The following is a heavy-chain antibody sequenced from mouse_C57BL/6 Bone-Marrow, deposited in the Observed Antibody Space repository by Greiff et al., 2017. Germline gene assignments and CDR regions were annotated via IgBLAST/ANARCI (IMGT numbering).Heavy chain of an antibody. Sequence: EVQLQQSGAELVRPGASVKLSCTASGFNIKDDYMHWVKQRPEQGLEWIGWIDPENGDTEYASKFQGKATITADTSSNTAYLKLHSLTSEDTAVYYCTSPYYYGRYFDVWGTGTTVTVSS. V-gene: IGHV14-4*01. CDR2: IDPENGDT. J-gene: IGHJ1*03. D-gene: IGHD1-1*01. CDR3: TSPYYYGRYFDV. CDR1: GFNIKDDY.